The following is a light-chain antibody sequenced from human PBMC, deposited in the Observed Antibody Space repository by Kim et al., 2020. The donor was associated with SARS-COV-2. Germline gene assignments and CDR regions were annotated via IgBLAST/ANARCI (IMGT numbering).Light chain of an antibody. J-gene: IGLJ3*02. CDR2: NDN. CDR3: AAWDDSLSGWV. CDR1: SSNIGGNS. Sequence: GHRVTISCFGSSSNIGGNSVNWYQQLPGTAPKLLIYNDNQWPSGVPDRFSGSKSGTSASLAISGLQSEDEADYYCAAWDDSLSGWVFGGGTKLTVL. V-gene: IGLV1-44*01.